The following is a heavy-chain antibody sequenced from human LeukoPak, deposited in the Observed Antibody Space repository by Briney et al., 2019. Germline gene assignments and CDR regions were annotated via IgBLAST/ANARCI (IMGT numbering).Heavy chain of an antibody. D-gene: IGHD6-13*01. CDR2: INHSGST. J-gene: IGHJ5*02. CDR3: ARAYSSSWYWNWFDP. CDR1: GGSSSNYY. V-gene: IGHV4-34*01. Sequence: SETLSLTCVLYGGSSSNYYWSWIRQPPGKGLEWIGEINHSGSTNYNPSLKSRVTISVDTSKNQFSLKVSSVSAADTAVYYCARAYSSSWYWNWFDPWGQGTLVTVSS.